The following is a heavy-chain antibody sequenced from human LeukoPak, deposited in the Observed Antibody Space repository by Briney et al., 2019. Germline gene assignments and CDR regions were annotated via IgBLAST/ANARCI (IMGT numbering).Heavy chain of an antibody. CDR3: ARAQSATLSYYFDL. D-gene: IGHD3-22*01. CDR2: TWSDGSDK. V-gene: IGHV3-33*01. J-gene: IGHJ5*02. CDR1: GFTFSAYI. Sequence: PGGSLRLSCAASGFTFSAYIMQWVRQAPGKGLEWEALTWSDGSDKFYADSVKGRFVISRDNSKNTLYLQMNSLRAEDSAVYFCARAQSATLSYYFDLWGQGTLVTVSS.